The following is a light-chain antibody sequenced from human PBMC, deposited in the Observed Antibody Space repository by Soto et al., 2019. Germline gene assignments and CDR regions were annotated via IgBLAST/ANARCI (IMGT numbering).Light chain of an antibody. V-gene: IGLV2-14*01. Sequence: QSALAQPASMSVSPGQSLTISCTGSGSDIATFNYVSWYQQYPGKAPKLLIYQVTSRASGVSHRFSGSKSGNTAALTISGLQPEDEAQYYCNSYARTTFYIFGTAPKVTVL. CDR1: GSDIATFNY. CDR2: QVT. J-gene: IGLJ1*01. CDR3: NSYARTTFYI.